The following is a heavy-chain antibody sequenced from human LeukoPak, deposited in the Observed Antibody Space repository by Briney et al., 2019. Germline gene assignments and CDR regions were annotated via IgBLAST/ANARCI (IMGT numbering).Heavy chain of an antibody. CDR1: GYTLTELS. J-gene: IGHJ4*02. Sequence: GASVKVSCKVSGYTLTELSMHWVRQAPGKGLEWMGGFDPEDGKTIYAQKFQGRVTMTEDTYTDTAYMELGSLRSEDTAVYYCATGNFDILTGPLGVVTATDYWGQGTLVTVSS. D-gene: IGHD3-9*01. CDR2: FDPEDGKT. V-gene: IGHV1-24*01. CDR3: ATGNFDILTGPLGVVTATDY.